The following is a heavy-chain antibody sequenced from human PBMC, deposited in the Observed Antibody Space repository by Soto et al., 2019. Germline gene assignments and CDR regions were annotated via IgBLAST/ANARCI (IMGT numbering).Heavy chain of an antibody. D-gene: IGHD3-22*01. Sequence: PSETLSLTCTVSGGSISSYYWNWIRQPPGKGLEWIGYIYYSGSTNYNPSLKSRVTISVDTSKNQFSLKLSSVTAADTAVYYCARGGGYNYGIPPRIGPIDSSGHYYVFDYWGQGTLVTVSS. CDR1: GGSISSYY. V-gene: IGHV4-59*01. J-gene: IGHJ4*02. CDR3: ARGGGYNYGIPPRIGPIDSSGHYYVFDY. CDR2: IYYSGST.